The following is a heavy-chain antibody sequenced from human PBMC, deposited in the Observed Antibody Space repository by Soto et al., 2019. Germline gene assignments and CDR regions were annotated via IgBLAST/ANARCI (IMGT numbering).Heavy chain of an antibody. J-gene: IGHJ5*02. CDR3: ARGRWFDP. CDR2: VYYTRST. Sequence: QVQLQESGPGLVKPSETLSLTCTVSGGSISADYWNWIRQPPGKGLELIGYVYYTRSTNYNPSLKSRVSLSLDPSKNQFSLNLSSVTAADTAVYFCARGRWFDPWGQGTLVTVSS. V-gene: IGHV4-59*01. CDR1: GGSISADY.